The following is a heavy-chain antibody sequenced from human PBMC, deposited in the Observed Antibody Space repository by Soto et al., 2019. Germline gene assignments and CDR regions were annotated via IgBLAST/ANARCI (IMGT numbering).Heavy chain of an antibody. Sequence: QVQLVQSGAEVKKPGASVKVSCEASGYTFTTSGRHWVRQAPGQRLEWMGWINAGNGDTKYSQKFQGRVTITRDTSASTAYMELSSLRSEDTSVYYCARDSESVPVPSTGWFDPWGQGTVVTVSS. CDR1: GYTFTTSG. CDR3: ARDSESVPVPSTGWFDP. D-gene: IGHD6-19*01. CDR2: INAGNGDT. V-gene: IGHV1-3*01. J-gene: IGHJ5*02.